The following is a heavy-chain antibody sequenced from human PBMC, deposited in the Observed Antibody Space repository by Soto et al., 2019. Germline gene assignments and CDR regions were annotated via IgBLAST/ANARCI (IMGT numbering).Heavy chain of an antibody. Sequence: QMQLVQSGPEVKKPGTSVKVSCKASGFTFTSAAVHWVRQARGQRLEWIGWIATGSGNTRYAQSLXXRITITRDMSTSTAYMELSSLRSDDTAVYFCAADRLGALDYWGQGSLVTVSS. CDR1: GFTFTSAA. CDR3: AADRLGALDY. CDR2: IATGSGNT. V-gene: IGHV1-58*03. D-gene: IGHD1-26*01. J-gene: IGHJ4*02.